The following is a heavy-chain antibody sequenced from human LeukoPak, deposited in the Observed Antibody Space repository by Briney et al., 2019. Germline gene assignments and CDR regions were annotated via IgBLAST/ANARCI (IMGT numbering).Heavy chain of an antibody. V-gene: IGHV3-7*01. Sequence: GGSLRLSCAASGFTFSSYWMSWVRQAPGKGLEWVANIKQDGSEKYYVDSVKGRFTISRDNAKNSLYLQMNSLRAEDTAVYYCARDGDCSSTSCYTLFVGGSFYFDYWGQGTLVTVSS. CDR1: GFTFSSYW. J-gene: IGHJ4*02. D-gene: IGHD2-2*02. CDR2: IKQDGSEK. CDR3: ARDGDCSSTSCYTLFVGGSFYFDY.